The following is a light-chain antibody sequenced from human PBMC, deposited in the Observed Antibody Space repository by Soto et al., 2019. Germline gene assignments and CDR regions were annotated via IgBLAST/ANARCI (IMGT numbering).Light chain of an antibody. CDR2: EGN. CDR3: CSYAGTYSLV. CDR1: SDVVGNYNL. J-gene: IGLJ1*01. V-gene: IGLV2-23*01. Sequence: QSALTQPASVSGSPGQSITISCTGTSDVVGNYNLVSWYQQHPGKAPKLIIYEGNKRPSGVSNRFSGSKSANTASLTISGLQAEDEGDYYCCSYAGTYSLVFGSGTKVTVL.